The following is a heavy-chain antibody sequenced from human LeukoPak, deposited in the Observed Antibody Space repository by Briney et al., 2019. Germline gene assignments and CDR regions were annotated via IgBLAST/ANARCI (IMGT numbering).Heavy chain of an antibody. Sequence: ASVKVSCKASGYTFTSYYMHWVRQAPGQGLEWMGIINPSGGSTSYAQKFQGRVTMTRDMSTSTVYMELSSLRSEDTAVYYCAREIAYCGGDCYYFDYWGQGTLVTVSS. CDR2: INPSGGST. D-gene: IGHD2-21*02. V-gene: IGHV1-46*01. CDR1: GYTFTSYY. J-gene: IGHJ4*02. CDR3: AREIAYCGGDCYYFDY.